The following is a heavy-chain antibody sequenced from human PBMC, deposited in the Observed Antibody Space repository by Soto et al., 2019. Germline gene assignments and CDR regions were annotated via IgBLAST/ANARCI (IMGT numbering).Heavy chain of an antibody. CDR1: GFSLTSGGG. J-gene: IGHJ4*02. D-gene: IGHD5-12*01. V-gene: IGHV2-5*02. Sequence: QITLKESGPPLVRPPQTLTLTCTFSGFSLTSGGGGGWIRQPPGKALEWLALIYWDDDKRYSTSLKNRLTITKDTSKNQVVLTMTNVGPVDTATYFCAHIDPEIVTVGGHGGFDYWGQGTLVTVSS. CDR3: AHIDPEIVTVGGHGGFDY. CDR2: IYWDDDK.